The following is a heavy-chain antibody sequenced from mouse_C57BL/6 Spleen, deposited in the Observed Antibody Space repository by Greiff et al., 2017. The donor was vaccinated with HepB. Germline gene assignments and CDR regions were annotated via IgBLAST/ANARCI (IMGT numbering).Heavy chain of an antibody. J-gene: IGHJ1*03. Sequence: EVKLVDSGGDLVKPGGSLKLSCAASGFTFSSYGMSWIRQTPDKRLEWVATISSGGSYTYYPDSVKGRFTISRANAKNTLYLQMSSLKSEDTAMYYCARHEFITTVVPWYFDVWGTGTTVTVSS. CDR3: ARHEFITTVVPWYFDV. CDR1: GFTFSSYG. D-gene: IGHD1-1*01. V-gene: IGHV5-6*01. CDR2: ISSGGSYT.